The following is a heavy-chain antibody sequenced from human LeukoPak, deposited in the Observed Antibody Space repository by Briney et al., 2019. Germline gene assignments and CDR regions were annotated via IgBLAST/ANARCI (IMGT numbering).Heavy chain of an antibody. CDR3: AREPHSSGNY. V-gene: IGHV3-74*01. D-gene: IGHD6-19*01. CDR1: GFTFSSYW. J-gene: IGHJ4*02. Sequence: GGSLRLSCAASGFTFSSYWMHWVRQAPGKGLVWGARIISDGSSTSYADSVKGRFTISRDNAKNTLYLQMNSLRADDTAVYYCAREPHSSGNYWGQGTLVTVSS. CDR2: IISDGSST.